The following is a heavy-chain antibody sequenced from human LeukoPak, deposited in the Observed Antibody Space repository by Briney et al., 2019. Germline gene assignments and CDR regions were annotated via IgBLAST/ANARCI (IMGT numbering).Heavy chain of an antibody. CDR3: ARGRITIVRGVGYFDY. Sequence: SETLSLTCTVSGGSINTYYWSWIRQPPGKGLEWIGEINHSGNTNYNPSLKSRVTISIDTSKNQFSLKLSSVTAADTAVYYCARGRITIVRGVGYFDYWGQGTLVTVSS. CDR2: INHSGNT. CDR1: GGSINTYY. V-gene: IGHV4-34*01. D-gene: IGHD3-10*01. J-gene: IGHJ4*02.